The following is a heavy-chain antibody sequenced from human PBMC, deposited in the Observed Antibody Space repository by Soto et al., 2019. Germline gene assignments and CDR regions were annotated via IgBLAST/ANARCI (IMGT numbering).Heavy chain of an antibody. CDR3: AKGIGAIAAADDHYVMDF. Sequence: GGSLRLSCAASGFTFSSYAMSWVRQAPGKGLEWVSAISGSGGSTYYADSVKGRFTISRDNSKNTLYLQMNSLRAEDTAVYYCAKGIGAIAAADDHYVMDFRGQGSTVIVSS. D-gene: IGHD6-13*01. CDR2: ISGSGGST. CDR1: GFTFSSYA. V-gene: IGHV3-23*01. J-gene: IGHJ6*02.